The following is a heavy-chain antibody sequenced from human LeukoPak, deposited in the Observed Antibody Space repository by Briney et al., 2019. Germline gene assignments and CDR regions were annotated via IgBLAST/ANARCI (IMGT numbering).Heavy chain of an antibody. CDR3: ARDGGYDSGVFDF. J-gene: IGHJ4*02. CDR2: SRGSGST. Sequence: PSETLSLTCNVSGVSINIYYWSWLRQTPGKGLEWIGRSRGSGSTNYNPSLKNRVTISIDKSKNHLSLSLRSVTAADTALYFCARDGGYDSGVFDFWGQGTLVTVSS. D-gene: IGHD3-22*01. V-gene: IGHV4-4*07. CDR1: GVSINIYY.